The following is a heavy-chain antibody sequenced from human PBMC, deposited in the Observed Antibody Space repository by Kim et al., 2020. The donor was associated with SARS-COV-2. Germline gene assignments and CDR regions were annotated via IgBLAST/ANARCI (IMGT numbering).Heavy chain of an antibody. D-gene: IGHD3-22*01. CDR3: ARDHTPYYYDSSGYNKLFDY. V-gene: IGHV4-4*07. Sequence: SETLSLTCTVSGGSISNYYWSWIRQPAGKGLEWIGRIYISGSTNYNPSLKSRVTMSVDTSKNQFSLKLSSVTAADTAVYYCARDHTPYYYDSSGYNKLFDYWGQGTLLTVSS. CDR1: GGSISNYY. J-gene: IGHJ4*02. CDR2: IYISGST.